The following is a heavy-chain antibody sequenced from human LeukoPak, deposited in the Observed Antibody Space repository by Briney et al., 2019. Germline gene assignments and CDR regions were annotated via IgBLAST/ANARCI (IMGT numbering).Heavy chain of an antibody. D-gene: IGHD3-10*01. CDR1: GFTFSSYA. Sequence: GGSLRLSCAASGFTFSSYAMSWVRQAPGKGLEWVSAVSGSGGSTYYADSVKGRFTISRDNSKNTLYLQMNSLRAEDTAVYYCAKVADYYGSGSCDYWGQGTLVTVSS. J-gene: IGHJ4*02. CDR3: AKVADYYGSGSCDY. CDR2: VSGSGGST. V-gene: IGHV3-23*01.